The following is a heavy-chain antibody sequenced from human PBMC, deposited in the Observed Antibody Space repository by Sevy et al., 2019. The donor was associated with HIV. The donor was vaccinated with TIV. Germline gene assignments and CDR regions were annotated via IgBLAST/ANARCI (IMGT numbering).Heavy chain of an antibody. J-gene: IGHJ3*02. Sequence: GGSLRLSCAASGFAFSSYTVHWVRQAPDKGLEWVALISYDESIEYYADSVRGRFTISRDTSEGTLYLQMGSLRAEDTAVYYCAREGNYGDSGDAFDIWGQGTLVTVSS. D-gene: IGHD4-17*01. CDR3: AREGNYGDSGDAFDI. CDR1: GFAFSSYT. CDR2: ISYDESIE. V-gene: IGHV3-30*14.